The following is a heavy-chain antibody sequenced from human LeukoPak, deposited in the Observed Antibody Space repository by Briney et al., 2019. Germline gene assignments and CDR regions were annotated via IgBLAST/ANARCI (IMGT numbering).Heavy chain of an antibody. CDR1: GGSISSGGYY. D-gene: IGHD6-13*01. CDR2: IYYSGST. Sequence: SETLSLTCTVSGGSISSGGYYWSWIRQHPGKGLEWIGYIYYSGSTYYNPSLKSRVTISVDTSKNQFSLKLSSVTAADTAVYYCARDLGYSIDYWGQGTLVTVSS. J-gene: IGHJ4*02. V-gene: IGHV4-31*03. CDR3: ARDLGYSIDY.